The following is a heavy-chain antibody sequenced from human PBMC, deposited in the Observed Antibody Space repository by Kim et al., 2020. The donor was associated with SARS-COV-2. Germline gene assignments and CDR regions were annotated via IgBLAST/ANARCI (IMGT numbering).Heavy chain of an antibody. V-gene: IGHV3-7*01. Sequence: GGSLRLSCAASGFTFSGYWMSWVRQAPEKGLEWVANIKQVGSETYYMDSVEGRFTISRDNVKNSLYLQMNSLRAEDTAVYYCATTTYYYGSGGDFWGQGTLVTVSS. D-gene: IGHD3-10*01. CDR2: IKQVGSET. CDR3: ATTTYYYGSGGDF. CDR1: GFTFSGYW. J-gene: IGHJ4*02.